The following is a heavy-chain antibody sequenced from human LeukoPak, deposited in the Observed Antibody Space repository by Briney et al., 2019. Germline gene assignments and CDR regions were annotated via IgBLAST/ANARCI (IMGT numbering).Heavy chain of an antibody. J-gene: IGHJ5*02. CDR1: GYTFTGYY. Sequence: GASVKVSCKASGYTFTGYYMHWVRQAPGQGLEWMGWINPNSGGTNYAQRFQGRVTMTRDTSISTAYMELSRLRSDDTAVYYCARRGTGTRRNWFDPWGQGTLVTVSS. D-gene: IGHD1-7*01. CDR3: ARRGTGTRRNWFDP. CDR2: INPNSGGT. V-gene: IGHV1-2*02.